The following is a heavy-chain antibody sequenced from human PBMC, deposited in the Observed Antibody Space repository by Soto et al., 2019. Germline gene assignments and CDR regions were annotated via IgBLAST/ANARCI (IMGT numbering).Heavy chain of an antibody. J-gene: IGHJ6*02. CDR3: ASLYGSGSYHYYYYYYGMDV. CDR1: GGSISRSIYY. CDR2: IYYSGST. D-gene: IGHD3-10*01. Sequence: PSETRSRICTVSGGSISRSIYYWVWIRQPPGKVPEWIGSIYYSGSTYYNPSLKSRVTISVDTSKNQFSLKLSSVTAADTAVYYCASLYGSGSYHYYYYYYGMDVWGQGTTVTVSS. V-gene: IGHV4-39*01.